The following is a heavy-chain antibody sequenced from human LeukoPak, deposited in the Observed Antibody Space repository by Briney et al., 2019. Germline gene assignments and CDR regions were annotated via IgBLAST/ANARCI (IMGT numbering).Heavy chain of an antibody. CDR3: AKTQAAVGKAWFDP. Sequence: GGSLRLSCTVSGFTLSSYEMTWFRQAPGKGLEWVSSIGYGGADSHYADSVKGRFTISRDNSKNTLYLQMNSLRAEDMAVYYCAKTQAAVGKAWFDPWGQGTLVTVSS. CDR2: IGYGGADS. J-gene: IGHJ5*02. CDR1: GFTLSSYE. V-gene: IGHV3-23*01. D-gene: IGHD6-13*01.